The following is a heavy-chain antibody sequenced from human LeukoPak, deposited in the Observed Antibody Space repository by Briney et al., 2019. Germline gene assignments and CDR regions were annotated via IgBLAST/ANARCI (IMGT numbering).Heavy chain of an antibody. J-gene: IGHJ5*02. CDR1: GGTFSSYA. Sequence: ASVKVSCKASGGTFSSYAISWVRQAPGQGLEWMGGIIPIFGTANYAQKFQGRVTITADESTSTAYMELSSPRSEDTAVYYCARDYGDGGWFDPWGQGTLVTVSS. D-gene: IGHD4-17*01. V-gene: IGHV1-69*13. CDR3: ARDYGDGGWFDP. CDR2: IIPIFGTA.